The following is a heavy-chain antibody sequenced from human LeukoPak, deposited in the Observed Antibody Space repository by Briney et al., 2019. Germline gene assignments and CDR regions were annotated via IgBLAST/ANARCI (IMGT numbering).Heavy chain of an antibody. CDR1: GFTFSSYS. V-gene: IGHV3-21*04. CDR3: VRDRGTYRPIDY. J-gene: IGHJ4*02. D-gene: IGHD1-26*01. Sequence: PGGSLRLSCAASGFTFSSYSMNWVRQAPGKGLEWVSSISSRGSYIYYADSVKGRFTISRDNSKNTLYLQMNSLRAEDTAVYYCVRDRGTYRPIDYWGQGTLVTVSS. CDR2: ISSRGSYI.